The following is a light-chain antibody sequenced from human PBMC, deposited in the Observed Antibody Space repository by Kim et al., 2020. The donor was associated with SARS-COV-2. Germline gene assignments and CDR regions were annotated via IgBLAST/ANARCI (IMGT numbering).Light chain of an antibody. V-gene: IGLV3-21*01. CDR3: QVWESSSDHWV. J-gene: IGLJ3*02. CDR1: NMGSKS. CDR2: YDS. Sequence: APGKAARITGGGDNMGSKSVHWYQQKPGQAPVLVIFYDSDRPSGIPERFSGSNSGNTATITISSVEAGDEADYYCQVWESSSDHWVFGGGTQLTVL.